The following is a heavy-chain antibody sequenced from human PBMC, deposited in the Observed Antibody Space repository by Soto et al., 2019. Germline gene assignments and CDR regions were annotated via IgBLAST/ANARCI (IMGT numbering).Heavy chain of an antibody. V-gene: IGHV3-11*01. D-gene: IGHD5-12*01. CDR2: ISRSGSTI. Sequence: GGSLRLSCAASGFTFSDYSMSWIRQAPGKGLEWVSYISRSGSTIYYADSVKGRFTISRDNAKNSLYLQMNSLRSEDTAVYYCVRDSPIGSTFSGYDGIDYWGQGTLVTVSS. J-gene: IGHJ4*02. CDR3: VRDSPIGSTFSGYDGIDY. CDR1: GFTFSDYS.